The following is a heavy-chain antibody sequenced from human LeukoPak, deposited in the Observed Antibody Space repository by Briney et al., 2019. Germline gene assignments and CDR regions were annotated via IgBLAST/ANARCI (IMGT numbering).Heavy chain of an antibody. J-gene: IGHJ5*02. Sequence: SETLSLTCTVSGGSISSGSYYWSWIRQPAGKGLEWIGRIYTSGSTNYNPSLKSRVTISVDTSKNQFSLKLSSVTAADTAVYYCARDLAAAGTIDPWGQGTLVTVSS. CDR1: GGSISSGSYY. V-gene: IGHV4-61*02. D-gene: IGHD6-13*01. CDR3: ARDLAAAGTIDP. CDR2: IYTSGST.